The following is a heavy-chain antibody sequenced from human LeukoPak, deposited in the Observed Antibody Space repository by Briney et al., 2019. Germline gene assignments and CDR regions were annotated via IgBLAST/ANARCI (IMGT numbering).Heavy chain of an antibody. CDR2: INHSGST. J-gene: IGHJ4*02. CDR3: ARGLYSYPFDY. D-gene: IGHD5-18*01. CDR1: GGSFSGYY. V-gene: IGHV4-34*01. Sequence: SETLSLTCAVYGGSFSGYYWSWIRQPPGKGLEWIGEINHSGSTNYNPSLKSRVTISVDTPKNQFSLKLSSVTAADTAVYYCARGLYSYPFDYWGQGTLVTVSS.